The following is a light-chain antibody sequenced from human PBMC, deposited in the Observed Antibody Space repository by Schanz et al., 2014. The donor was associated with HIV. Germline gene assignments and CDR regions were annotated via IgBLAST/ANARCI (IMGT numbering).Light chain of an antibody. CDR2: DVS. Sequence: QSALSQPASVSGSPGQSITISCTGSSTDVGAYNLVSWYQQHPGKVPKLIIYDVSQRPSGVSNRFSGSKSGNTASLTISGLLAEDEADYYCSSYADSNNFVFGTGTKLTVL. J-gene: IGLJ1*01. CDR3: SSYADSNNFV. V-gene: IGLV2-14*03. CDR1: STDVGAYNL.